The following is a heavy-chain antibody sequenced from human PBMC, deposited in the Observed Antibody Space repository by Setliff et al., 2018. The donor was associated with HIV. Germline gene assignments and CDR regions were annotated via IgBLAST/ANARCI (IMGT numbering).Heavy chain of an antibody. Sequence: PSETLSLTCTVSGSSISSYYYWSWIRQPAGKGLEWIGRIYTSGSTKYNPSLKSRVTMSVDTSKNQFSLKLSSVTAADTAVYYCAREAGSGSYYSRVYYMDVWGKGTTVTVSS. CDR3: AREAGSGSYYSRVYYMDV. CDR2: IYTSGST. D-gene: IGHD3-10*01. J-gene: IGHJ6*03. CDR1: GSSISSYYY. V-gene: IGHV4-4*07.